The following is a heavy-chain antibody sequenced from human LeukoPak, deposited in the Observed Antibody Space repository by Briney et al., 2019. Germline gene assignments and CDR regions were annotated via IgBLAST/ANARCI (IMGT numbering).Heavy chain of an antibody. Sequence: ASVKVSCKASGYTFTSYGISWVRQAPGQGLEWMGWISAYNSNTNYAQKLQGRVTMTTVTSTSTAYMELRSLRSDDTAVYYCARDRRSARELDFPGDYWGQGTLVTVSS. CDR1: GYTFTSYG. CDR3: ARDRRSARELDFPGDY. J-gene: IGHJ4*02. CDR2: ISAYNSNT. V-gene: IGHV1-18*01. D-gene: IGHD1-26*01.